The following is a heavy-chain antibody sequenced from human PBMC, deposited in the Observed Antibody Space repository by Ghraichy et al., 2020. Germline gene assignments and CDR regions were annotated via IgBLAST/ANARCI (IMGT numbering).Heavy chain of an antibody. J-gene: IGHJ4*02. D-gene: IGHD3-10*01. V-gene: IGHV1-18*01. CDR3: ARHWAYGSRSHLDS. Sequence: ASVKVSCKASGYSFTSYGVSWVRQAPGQGLEWMGWINPYTGSTYYAQKFQGRVTMTTDTSTNTAHMELRTLDSNDTAVYYCARHWAYGSRSHLDSWGQGAMLTVSS. CDR1: GYSFTSYG. CDR2: INPYTGST.